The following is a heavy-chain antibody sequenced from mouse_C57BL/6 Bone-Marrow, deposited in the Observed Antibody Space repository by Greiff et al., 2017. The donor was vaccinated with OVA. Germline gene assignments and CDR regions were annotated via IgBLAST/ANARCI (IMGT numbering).Heavy chain of an antibody. CDR1: GYTFTSYG. V-gene: IGHV1-81*01. J-gene: IGHJ3*01. CDR2: IYPRSGNT. CDR3: ARWNYDGFAY. D-gene: IGHD2-4*01. Sequence: QVQLQQSGAELARPGASVKLSCKASGYTFTSYGISWVKQRTGQGLEWIGEIYPRSGNTYYTEKFKGKATLTADKSSSTAYMELRSLTSEDSAVYFCARWNYDGFAYWGQGTLVTVSA.